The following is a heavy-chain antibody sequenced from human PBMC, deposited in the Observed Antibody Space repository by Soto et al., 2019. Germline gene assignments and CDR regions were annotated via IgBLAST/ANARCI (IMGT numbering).Heavy chain of an antibody. CDR3: ARVDIVATVGDYYYYMDV. CDR2: IRAYTGNT. Sequence: ASEKVSCKASGYTFTSYGISWVRQAPGQGLEWMGWIRAYTGNTNYAQKLQGRVTMTTDTSTSTAYMELRSLRSDDTAVYYCARVDIVATVGDYYYYMDVWGQGTTVTVSS. J-gene: IGHJ6*02. D-gene: IGHD5-12*01. V-gene: IGHV1-18*04. CDR1: GYTFTSYG.